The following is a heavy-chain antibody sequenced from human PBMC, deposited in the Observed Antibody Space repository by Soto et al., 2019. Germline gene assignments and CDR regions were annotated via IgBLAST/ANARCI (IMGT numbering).Heavy chain of an antibody. CDR1: GYSFTSYW. J-gene: IGHJ4*02. CDR2: IYPGDSDT. CDR3: ALAARTNFDY. Sequence: GESLKISCKGSGYSFTSYWIGWVGQMPGKGLEWMGIIYPGDSDTRYSPSFQGQVTISADKSISTAYLQWSSLKASDPSMYYCALAARTNFDYWGQGTLVTVSS. D-gene: IGHD6-6*01. V-gene: IGHV5-51*01.